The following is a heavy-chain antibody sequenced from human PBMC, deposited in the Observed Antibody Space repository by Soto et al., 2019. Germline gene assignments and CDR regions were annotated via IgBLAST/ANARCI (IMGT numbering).Heavy chain of an antibody. Sequence: QVQLVQSGAEVKKPGSSVKVSCKASGGTFSSYAISWVRQAPGQGLEWMGGIIPIFGTANYAQKFQGRVTITADESTSTAYMELSSLGSEDTAVYYCARDPAAAGTDYYYGMDVWGQGTTVTVSS. D-gene: IGHD6-13*01. CDR3: ARDPAAAGTDYYYGMDV. J-gene: IGHJ6*02. CDR1: GGTFSSYA. CDR2: IIPIFGTA. V-gene: IGHV1-69*01.